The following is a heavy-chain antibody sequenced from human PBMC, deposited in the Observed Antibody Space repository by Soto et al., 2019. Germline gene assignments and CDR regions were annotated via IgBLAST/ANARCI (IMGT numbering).Heavy chain of an antibody. J-gene: IGHJ4*02. CDR1: GFTLSDHY. CDR3: ARGVKARYYYDSSGLSY. V-gene: IGHV3-11*01. D-gene: IGHD3-22*01. Sequence: PGGSLRLSCTGSGFTLSDHYIDWVRQAPGKGLEWVSYISSSGSTIYYADSVKGRFTISRDNAKNSLYLQMNSLRAEDTAAYYCARGVKARYYYDSSGLSYWGQGTLVTVSS. CDR2: ISSSGSTI.